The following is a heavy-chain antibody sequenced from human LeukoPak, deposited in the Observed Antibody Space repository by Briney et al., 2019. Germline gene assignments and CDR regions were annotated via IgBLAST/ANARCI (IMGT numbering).Heavy chain of an antibody. D-gene: IGHD4-23*01. CDR1: GFTFDDYA. CDR3: AKDISLTQYYYMDV. CDR2: ISWNSGSI. J-gene: IGHJ6*03. Sequence: GGSLRLSCAASGFTFDDYAMHWVRQAPGKGLEWVSGISWNSGSIGYADSVKGRFTISRDNAKNSLYLQMNSLRAEDTALYYCAKDISLTQYYYMDVWGKGTTVTVSS. V-gene: IGHV3-9*01.